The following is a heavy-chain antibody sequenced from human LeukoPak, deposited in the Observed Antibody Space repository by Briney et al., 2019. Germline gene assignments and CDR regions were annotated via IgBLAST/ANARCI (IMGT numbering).Heavy chain of an antibody. V-gene: IGHV4-34*01. D-gene: IGHD3-10*01. CDR2: INHSGST. CDR3: ARHTMVRGVTR. J-gene: IGHJ4*02. CDR1: GGSFSGYY. Sequence: SETLSLTCAVYGGSFSGYYWSWIRQPPGKGLEWIGEINHSGSTNYNPSLKSRVTISVDTSKNQFSLKLSSVTAADTAVYYCARHTMVRGVTRWGQGTLVTFSS.